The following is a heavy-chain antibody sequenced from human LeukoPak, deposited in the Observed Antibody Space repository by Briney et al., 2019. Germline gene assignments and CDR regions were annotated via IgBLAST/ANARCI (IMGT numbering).Heavy chain of an antibody. CDR1: LFTLSRNY. CDR2: IYRGGST. Sequence: PVGSLRLSRAPSLFTLSRNYISWVRPAPRKGLEWVSVIYRGGSTHYAHSAKRRFTISRDNSKNTLYLQMNSLRAEDTDVYYCAREAYHSSGWEALVIWGQGTMVTVSS. CDR3: AREAYHSSGWEALVI. V-gene: IGHV3-53*01. J-gene: IGHJ3*02. D-gene: IGHD3-22*01.